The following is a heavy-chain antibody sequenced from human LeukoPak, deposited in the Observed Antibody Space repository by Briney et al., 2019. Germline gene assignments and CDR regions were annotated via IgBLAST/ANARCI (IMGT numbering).Heavy chain of an antibody. CDR3: ARDVHGDYGSGWFDP. Sequence: SVKVSCKTSGGTFNNSAISWVRQAPGQGLEWLGGIIPLFGTAGYAQTFQGRVTITKDESTSTVYLALTSLTSEDTAVYYCARDVHGDYGSGWFDPWGQGTLVSVSS. D-gene: IGHD4-17*01. V-gene: IGHV1-69*05. J-gene: IGHJ5*02. CDR1: GGTFNNSA. CDR2: IIPLFGTA.